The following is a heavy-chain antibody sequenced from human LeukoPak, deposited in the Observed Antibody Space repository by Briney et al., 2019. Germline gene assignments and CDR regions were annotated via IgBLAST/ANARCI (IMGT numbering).Heavy chain of an antibody. J-gene: IGHJ4*02. CDR2: IKQDGSDK. V-gene: IGHV3-7*03. CDR3: ARAPWAAAEFDF. Sequence: GGSLRLSCAASGFTFSSYWMSWVRKAPVKGLEWVANIKQDGSDKYYVDSVKGRFTISRDNAKNSLYLQMNSLRAEDTAVYYCARAPWAAAEFDFWGQGTLVTVSS. D-gene: IGHD6-13*01. CDR1: GFTFSSYW.